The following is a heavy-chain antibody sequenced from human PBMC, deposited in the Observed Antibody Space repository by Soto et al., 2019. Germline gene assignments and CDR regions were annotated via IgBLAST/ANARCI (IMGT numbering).Heavy chain of an antibody. V-gene: IGHV3-23*01. CDR3: AEISYSRGYYPYGMDV. CDR2: ISVTXGST. D-gene: IGHD3-22*01. Sequence: GGSIRICSAASRFPFSSYSMNLVRQAPGKRLEWLSAISVTXGSTSYADSVKSRFTISRDNSKKTLYLEMNSLKAEDTAIYYCAEISYSRGYYPYGMDVGGQGTTVTVSS. J-gene: IGHJ6*02. CDR1: RFPFSSYS.